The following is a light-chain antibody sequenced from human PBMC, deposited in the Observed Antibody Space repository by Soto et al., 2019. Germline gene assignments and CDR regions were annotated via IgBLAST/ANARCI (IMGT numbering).Light chain of an antibody. Sequence: QSVLTQPPSASGTPGQRVTISCSGSSSNIGSNTVNWYQQHPGTAPKLLIYSNNQRPSGVPDRFSGSESGTSASLAISGLQSEDEAEYYCAAWDDSLNGHWVFGGGTKLTVL. CDR3: AAWDDSLNGHWV. CDR1: SSNIGSNT. CDR2: SNN. J-gene: IGLJ3*02. V-gene: IGLV1-44*01.